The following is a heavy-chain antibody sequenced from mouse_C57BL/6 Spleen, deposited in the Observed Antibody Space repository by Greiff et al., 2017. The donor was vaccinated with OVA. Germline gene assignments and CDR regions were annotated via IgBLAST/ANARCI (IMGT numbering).Heavy chain of an antibody. J-gene: IGHJ3*01. D-gene: IGHD2-4*01. Sequence: QVQLQQPGAELVRPGASVTLSCKASGYTFTDYEMHWVKQTPVHGLEWIGAIDPETGGTAYNQKFKGKAILTADKSSSTAYMELRSLTSEDSAVYYCTSSYDYGLAYWGQGTLVTVSA. CDR2: IDPETGGT. V-gene: IGHV1-15*01. CDR1: GYTFTDYE. CDR3: TSSYDYGLAY.